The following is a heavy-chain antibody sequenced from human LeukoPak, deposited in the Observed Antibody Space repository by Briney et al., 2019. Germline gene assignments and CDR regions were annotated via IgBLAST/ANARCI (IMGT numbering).Heavy chain of an antibody. V-gene: IGHV3-48*03. CDR1: GFTFSSYE. J-gene: IGHJ4*02. CDR2: ISSSGSTI. D-gene: IGHD6-19*01. CDR3: ARDSGGSSGWNRFDY. Sequence: GGSLRLSCAASGFTFSSYEMNWLRQAPGKGLEWVSYISSSGSTIYYADSVKGRFTISRDNAKNSLYLQMNSLRAEDTAVYYCARDSGGSSGWNRFDYWGQGTLVTVSS.